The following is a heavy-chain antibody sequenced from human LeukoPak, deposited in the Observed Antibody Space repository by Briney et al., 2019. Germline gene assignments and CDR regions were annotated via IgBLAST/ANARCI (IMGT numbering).Heavy chain of an antibody. J-gene: IGHJ4*02. V-gene: IGHV2-5*01. CDR3: AHRPPGRTSSLPVRYYYDSSGSWYFDY. D-gene: IGHD3-22*01. CDR2: IYWNDDK. CDR1: GFSLSTSGVG. Sequence: SGPTLVKPTQTLTLTCTFSGFSLSTSGVGVGWIRQPPGKALEWLALIYWNDDKRYSSSLKSRLTITKDTSKNQVVLTMTNMDPVDTATYYCAHRPPGRTSSLPVRYYYDSSGSWYFDYWGQGTLVTVSS.